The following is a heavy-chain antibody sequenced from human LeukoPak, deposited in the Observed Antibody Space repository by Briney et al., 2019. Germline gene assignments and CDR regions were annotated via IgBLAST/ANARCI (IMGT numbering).Heavy chain of an antibody. V-gene: IGHV3-21*01. D-gene: IGHD5-12*01. CDR3: SRKGYRHEGGKYYSSGLDV. CDR2: ISHSSSHL. CDR1: GFTFNTYS. J-gene: IGHJ6*02. Sequence: PGGSLRLSCAASGFTFNTYSLNWVRQAPGKGPEWVASISHSSSHLSYADSVKGRFTISRDNAKSSLYVQLYSLGADDTAVYYCSRKGYRHEGGKYYSSGLDVWGQGTTVTVSS.